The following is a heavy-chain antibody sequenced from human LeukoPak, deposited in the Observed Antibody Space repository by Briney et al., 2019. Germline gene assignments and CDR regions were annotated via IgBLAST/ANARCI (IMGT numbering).Heavy chain of an antibody. CDR1: GGSISSYY. CDR2: IYYSGST. CDR3: ARDSGAQLAH. Sequence: SETLSLTCTVSGGSISSYYWSWVRQPPGKGLEWIGYIYYSGSTNYNPSLKSRVTVSLDTSKNQFSLKLSSVTAADTAVYYCARDSGAQLAHWGQGTLVTVSS. D-gene: IGHD6-13*01. J-gene: IGHJ4*02. V-gene: IGHV4-59*12.